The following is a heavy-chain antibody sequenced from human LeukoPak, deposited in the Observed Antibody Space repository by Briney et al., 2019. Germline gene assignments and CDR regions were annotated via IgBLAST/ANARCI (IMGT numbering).Heavy chain of an antibody. J-gene: IGHJ4*02. CDR1: GFTFSSYA. CDR3: ARVVLGGNYFDY. CDR2: ISGSGGST. Sequence: GGSLRLSCAASGFTFSSYAMSWVRQVPGKGLEWVSAISGSGGSTYYADSVKGRFTISRDNSKNTLYLQMNSLRAEDTAVYYCARVVLGGNYFDYWGQGTLVTASS. V-gene: IGHV3-23*01. D-gene: IGHD1-26*01.